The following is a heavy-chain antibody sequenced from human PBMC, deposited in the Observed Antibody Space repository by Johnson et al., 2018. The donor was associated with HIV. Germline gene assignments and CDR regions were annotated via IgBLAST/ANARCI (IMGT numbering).Heavy chain of an antibody. J-gene: IGHJ3*02. Sequence: VQLVESGGGVVRPGGSLGLSCAASGFTFDDYDMTWVRQAPGKGLEWVSGINWNGGSTGYADSLKGRFTISRDNAKNSLYLEMNSLRAEDTALYDCVRGGATSYDAFDMWGQGTRVTVSS. CDR3: VRGGATSYDAFDM. V-gene: IGHV3-20*01. CDR2: INWNGGST. CDR1: GFTFDDYD. D-gene: IGHD1-26*01.